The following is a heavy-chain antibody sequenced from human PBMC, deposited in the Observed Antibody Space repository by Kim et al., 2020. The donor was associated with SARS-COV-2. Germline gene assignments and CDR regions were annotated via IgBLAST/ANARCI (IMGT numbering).Heavy chain of an antibody. V-gene: IGHV3-48*02. D-gene: IGHD3-3*01. CDR2: IPSSSSTI. CDR3: ARLRYYGMDV. Sequence: GGSLRLSCAASGFTFNTYDMNWVRQAPGKGLEWISYIPSSSSTISYIDSVKGRFSISRDNAKNSLYLQMNRVTDEDTAVYYCARLRYYGMDVWGQGTTVT. J-gene: IGHJ6*02. CDR1: GFTFNTYD.